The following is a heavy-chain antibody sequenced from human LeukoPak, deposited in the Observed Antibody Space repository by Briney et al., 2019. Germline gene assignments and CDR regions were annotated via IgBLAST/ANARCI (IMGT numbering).Heavy chain of an antibody. J-gene: IGHJ4*02. CDR3: ARAPMGWLQSHHDY. Sequence: GASVKVSCKASGYTFTGYYMHWVRQAPGQGLEWMGRINPNSGGTNYAQKFQGRVTMTRDTSISTAYMELSRLRSDDTAVYYCARAPMGWLQSHHDYWGQGTLVTVSS. D-gene: IGHD5-24*01. CDR1: GYTFTGYY. CDR2: INPNSGGT. V-gene: IGHV1-2*06.